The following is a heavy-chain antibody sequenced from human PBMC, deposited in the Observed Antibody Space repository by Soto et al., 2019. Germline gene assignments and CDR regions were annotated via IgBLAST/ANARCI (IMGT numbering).Heavy chain of an antibody. CDR3: ARGPCRPSAMDV. CDR2: TIPALGKT. Sequence: QVQLMQSGAEMKKPGSSVKVSCKTSGDNFKKNVFTWVRQAPGPGLEGMGGTIPALGKTHYIEKFQGRVTITVDDATRKVYMEVSDLTSEDTAIYYCARGPCRPSAMDVWGQGNTVTVYS. CDR1: GDNFKKNV. J-gene: IGHJ6*02. V-gene: IGHV1-69*01.